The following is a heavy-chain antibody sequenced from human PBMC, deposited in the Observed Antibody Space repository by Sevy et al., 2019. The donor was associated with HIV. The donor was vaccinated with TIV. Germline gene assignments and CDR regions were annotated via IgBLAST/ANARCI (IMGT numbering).Heavy chain of an antibody. CDR2: INAGNGNT. V-gene: IGHV1-3*01. D-gene: IGHD3-16*01. CDR1: GYTFTSYA. Sequence: ASVKVSCKASGYTFTSYAMHWVRQAPGQRLEWMGWINAGNGNTKYSQKFQGRVTITRDTSASTAYMELSSLGSEDTAVYYCARDPGRGNYFDYWGQGTLVTVSS. J-gene: IGHJ4*02. CDR3: ARDPGRGNYFDY.